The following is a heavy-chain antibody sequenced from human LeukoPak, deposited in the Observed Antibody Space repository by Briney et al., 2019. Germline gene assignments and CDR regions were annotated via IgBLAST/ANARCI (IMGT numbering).Heavy chain of an antibody. J-gene: IGHJ4*02. Sequence: SETLSLTCTVSGGSISSYYWSWIRQPPGKGLEWIGFIYDSGSTNYNPSLKSRVTISVDTSKNQFSLKLRSVTAADTAVYYCARVAVRDGHTVWGQGTLVTVSS. CDR1: GGSISSYY. CDR3: ARVAVRDGHTV. V-gene: IGHV4-59*01. CDR2: IYDSGST. D-gene: IGHD5-24*01.